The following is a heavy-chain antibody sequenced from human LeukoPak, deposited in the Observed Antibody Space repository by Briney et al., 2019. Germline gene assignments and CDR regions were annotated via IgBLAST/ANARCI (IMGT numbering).Heavy chain of an antibody. CDR2: IYYSGGT. CDR1: GGSISSYH. D-gene: IGHD2-15*01. V-gene: IGHV4-59*01. Sequence: SETLSLTCTVSGGSISSYHWSWIRQPPGKGLEWIGYIYYSGGTNYNPSLKSRVTISVDTSKNQFSLKLSSVTAADTAVYYCARSVEGYCSGGSCYSYYYYMDVWGKGTTVTVSS. J-gene: IGHJ6*03. CDR3: ARSVEGYCSGGSCYSYYYYMDV.